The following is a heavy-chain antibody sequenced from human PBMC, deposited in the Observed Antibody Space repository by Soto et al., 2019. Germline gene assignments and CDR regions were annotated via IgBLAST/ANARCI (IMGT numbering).Heavy chain of an antibody. V-gene: IGHV1-69*04. D-gene: IGHD3-10*01. CDR1: GGTFSSYT. J-gene: IGHJ5*02. CDR3: ARDVEERYYYGSGSYRWFGP. CDR2: IIPILGIA. Sequence: SVKVSCKASGGTFSSYTISWVRQAPGQGLEWMGRIIPILGIANYAQKFQGRVTITADKSTSTAYMELSSLRSEDTAVYYCARDVEERYYYGSGSYRWFGPWGQGTLVTVSS.